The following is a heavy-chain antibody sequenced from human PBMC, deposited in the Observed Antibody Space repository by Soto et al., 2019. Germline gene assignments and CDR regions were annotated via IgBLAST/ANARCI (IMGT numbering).Heavy chain of an antibody. J-gene: IGHJ6*02. Sequence: QVRLVESGGGVVQPGKSLRLSCVASGFSFSSFGMHWVRQAPGKGLEWVAVISNDGRKEFYIDSVKGRFTMSRDNSKNIVYLEMNSLRVEDTATYHCERVQLAGGWGLAVWGPGTTRTVSS. V-gene: IGHV3-33*01. CDR3: ERVQLAGGWGLAV. CDR1: GFSFSSFG. D-gene: IGHD1-1*01. CDR2: ISNDGRKE.